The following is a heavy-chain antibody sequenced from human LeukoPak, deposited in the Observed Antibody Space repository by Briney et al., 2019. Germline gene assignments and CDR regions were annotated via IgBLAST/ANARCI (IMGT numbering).Heavy chain of an antibody. D-gene: IGHD3-22*01. CDR3: AGAVIYYDSSVYSFDN. Sequence: SETLSLTCAVYGGSFSGYYWSWIRQPPGKGLEWIGEINHSGSTNYNPSLKSRVTISVDTSKNQFSLKLSSVTAADTAVYYCAGAVIYYDSSVYSFDNGGKGTLATFSS. CDR2: INHSGST. J-gene: IGHJ4*02. V-gene: IGHV4-34*01. CDR1: GGSFSGYY.